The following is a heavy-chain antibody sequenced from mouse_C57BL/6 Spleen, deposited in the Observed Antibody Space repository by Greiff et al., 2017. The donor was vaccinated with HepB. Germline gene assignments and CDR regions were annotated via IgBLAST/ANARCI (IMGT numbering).Heavy chain of an antibody. D-gene: IGHD3-2*02. CDR1: GYTFTSYW. J-gene: IGHJ3*01. V-gene: IGHV1-5*01. CDR3: TRSGTAQGEGFAY. Sequence: DVQLQESGTVLARPGASVKMSCKTSGYTFTSYWMHWVKQRPGQGLEWIGAIYPGNSDTSYNQKFKGKAKLTAVTSASTAYMELSSLTNEDSAVYYCTRSGTAQGEGFAYWGQGTLVTVSA. CDR2: IYPGNSDT.